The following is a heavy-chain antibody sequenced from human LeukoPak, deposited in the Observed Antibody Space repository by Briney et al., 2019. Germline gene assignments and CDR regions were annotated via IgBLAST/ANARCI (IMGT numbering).Heavy chain of an antibody. V-gene: IGHV3-9*01. CDR2: ISWNSGSI. J-gene: IGHJ4*02. CDR1: GFTFDDYA. D-gene: IGHD1-26*01. CDR3: ATPRGSGSYLAFDY. Sequence: GRSLRLSCAASGFTFDDYAMHWVRQAPGKGLEWVSGISWNSGSIGYADSVKGRFTISRDNAKNSLYLQMNSLRAEDTAVYYCATPRGSGSYLAFDYWGQGTLVTVSS.